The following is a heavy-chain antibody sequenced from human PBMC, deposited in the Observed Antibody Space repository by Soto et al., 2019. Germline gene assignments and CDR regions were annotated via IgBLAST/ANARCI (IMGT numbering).Heavy chain of an antibody. CDR3: ARCAYGSYPFGLDV. J-gene: IGHJ6*02. CDR2: IFHGGTT. V-gene: IGHV4-4*02. D-gene: IGHD3-10*01. Sequence: QVQLQESGPGLVKPSGTLSLTCAVSGGSISSHHWWTWVRQSPGQGLEWIGEIFHGGTTNYSPSLKSRVTISVDKAKNEFSLNLGSVTAADLAVYYCARCAYGSYPFGLDVWGQGTTVTVSS. CDR1: GGSISSHHW.